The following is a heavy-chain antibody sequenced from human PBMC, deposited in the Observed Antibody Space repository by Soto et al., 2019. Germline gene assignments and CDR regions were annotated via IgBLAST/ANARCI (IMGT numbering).Heavy chain of an antibody. CDR3: ARGVRLHLGELSPNRYYYYMDV. D-gene: IGHD3-16*02. Sequence: ASVKVSCKASGYTFTSYGISWVRQAPGQGLEWMGWISAYNGNTNYAQKFQGRVTMTRNTSTSTAYMELSSLRSEDTAVYYCARGVRLHLGELSPNRYYYYMDVWGKGTTVTVSS. V-gene: IGHV1-18*01. CDR2: ISAYNGNT. J-gene: IGHJ6*03. CDR1: GYTFTSYG.